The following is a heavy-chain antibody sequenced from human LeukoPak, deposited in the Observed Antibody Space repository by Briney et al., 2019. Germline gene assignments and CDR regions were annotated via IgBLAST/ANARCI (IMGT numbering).Heavy chain of an antibody. Sequence: GGSLRLACAASGFTFSNYGMHWVRQAPGKGLEWVAVIWYDGTNKYYADSVKGRFTISRDNSKNTLYPQMNSLRAEDTAVYYCAKDDETGTCIDYWGQGTLVTVSS. CDR1: GFTFSNYG. D-gene: IGHD1-7*01. J-gene: IGHJ4*02. CDR3: AKDDETGTCIDY. CDR2: IWYDGTNK. V-gene: IGHV3-33*06.